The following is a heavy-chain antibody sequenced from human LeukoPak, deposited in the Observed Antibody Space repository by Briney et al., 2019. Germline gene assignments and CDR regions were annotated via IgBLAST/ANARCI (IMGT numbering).Heavy chain of an antibody. J-gene: IGHJ5*02. CDR3: ASRPVVAAVNWFDP. CDR2: IYYSGST. D-gene: IGHD2-15*01. CDR1: GGSISSSSHY. Sequence: AETLSLTCTVSGGSISSSSHYWGWIRQPPGKGLEWLGSIYYSGSTYYNPSLKSRVTISVDTSKNQFSLKLSSVTAADTAVYYCASRPVVAAVNWFDPWGQGTLVTVPS. V-gene: IGHV4-39*01.